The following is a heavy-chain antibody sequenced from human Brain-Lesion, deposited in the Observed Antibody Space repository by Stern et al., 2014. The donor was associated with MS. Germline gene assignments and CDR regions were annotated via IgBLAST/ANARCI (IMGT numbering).Heavy chain of an antibody. J-gene: IGHJ6*02. CDR2: INPNNGGP. V-gene: IGHV1-2*02. Sequence: VQLVESGAEVKKPGASVKLFCKASGYILTGDYIHLVGNPPGPGHAWKAFINPNNGGPKYAQKFQGSVTMNRETPIQKASVEHSSLTSDDTAVYYCARDQRGITIFGVVTDYYYLGMDVWGQGTTVTVSS. CDR1: GYILTGDY. CDR3: ARDQRGITIFGVVTDYYYLGMDV. D-gene: IGHD3-3*01.